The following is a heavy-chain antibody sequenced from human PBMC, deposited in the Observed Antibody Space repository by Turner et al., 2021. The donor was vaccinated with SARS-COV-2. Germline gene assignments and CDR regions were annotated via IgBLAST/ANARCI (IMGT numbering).Heavy chain of an antibody. CDR3: ARERAHSSFAPYYYGMDV. J-gene: IGHJ6*02. V-gene: IGHV3-30-3*01. CDR2: ISYDATRT. Sequence: LVESGGGVVKPGRTLRLCCVDSAYTLSTYAMHWVRQAPGKGLEWLGVISYDATRTYYADSVRGRFTISRDNSKNTLYLQMDSLRNEDTALYYCARERAHSSFAPYYYGMDVWGQGTTVTVSS. D-gene: IGHD2-2*01. CDR1: AYTLSTYA.